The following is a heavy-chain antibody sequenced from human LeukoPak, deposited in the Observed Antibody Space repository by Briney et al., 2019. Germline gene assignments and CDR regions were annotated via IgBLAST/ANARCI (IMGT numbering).Heavy chain of an antibody. J-gene: IGHJ4*02. CDR3: ARGVEPLAANTLAY. D-gene: IGHD1-14*01. V-gene: IGHV3-53*01. CDR1: GFTVITND. CDR2: LYSDGNT. Sequence: GGSPRLSCAASGFTVITNDMTWVRQAPGKGLEWVSVLYSDGNTKYADSVQGRFTISRDNSKSTLYLEMNSLSPDDTAVYYCARGVEPLAANTLAYWGQGTLVTVSS.